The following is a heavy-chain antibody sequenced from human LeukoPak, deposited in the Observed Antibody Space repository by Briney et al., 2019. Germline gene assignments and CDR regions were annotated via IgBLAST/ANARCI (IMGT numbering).Heavy chain of an antibody. J-gene: IGHJ4*02. Sequence: PGGSLRLSCAASGFTFSSYAMSWVRQAPGKGLEWVAVISYDGSNKYYADSVKGRLTLSRDNSKNTVYLQMNSLRPEDTSVFFCARENDTWGQPPLDYWGQGTLVTVSS. V-gene: IGHV3-30-3*01. CDR3: ARENDTWGQPPLDY. D-gene: IGHD1-1*01. CDR2: ISYDGSNK. CDR1: GFTFSSYA.